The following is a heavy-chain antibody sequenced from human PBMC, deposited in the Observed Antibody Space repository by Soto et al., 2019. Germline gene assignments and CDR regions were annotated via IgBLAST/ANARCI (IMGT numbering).Heavy chain of an antibody. J-gene: IGHJ4*02. CDR2: INHSGST. Sequence: SETLSLTCAVYGGSFSGYYWSWIRQPPGKGLEWIGEINHSGSTNYNPSLKSRVTISVDTSKNQFSLKLSSVTAADTAVYYCARPNIVVVPAAQSYYFDYWGQGTLVTVS. D-gene: IGHD2-2*01. V-gene: IGHV4-34*01. CDR1: GGSFSGYY. CDR3: ARPNIVVVPAAQSYYFDY.